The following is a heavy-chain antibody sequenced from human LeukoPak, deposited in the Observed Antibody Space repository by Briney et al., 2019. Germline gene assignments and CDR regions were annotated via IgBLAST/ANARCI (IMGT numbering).Heavy chain of an antibody. CDR2: ISSSSYT. CDR1: GFTFSDYY. J-gene: IGHJ4*02. V-gene: IGHV3-11*06. D-gene: IGHD5-12*01. Sequence: PGGSLRLSCAASGFTFSDYYMSWIRQAPGKGLEWVSYISSSSYTNYADSVKGRFTISRDNAKNSLYLHMNSLRAEDTAVYYCARGYSGYDFDYWGQGTLVTVSS. CDR3: ARGYSGYDFDY.